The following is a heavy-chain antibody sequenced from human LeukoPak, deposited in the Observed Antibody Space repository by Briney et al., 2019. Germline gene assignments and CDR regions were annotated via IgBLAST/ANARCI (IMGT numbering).Heavy chain of an antibody. Sequence: PSETLSLTCTVSGGSITSYYWSSIRQPPGQGLEWIGYIYYSGSTQYNPSLKSRVTISVDTSKNQFSLKLSSVTAADTAVYYCARFGSGMAALEYWGQGTLVTVSS. CDR2: IYYSGST. D-gene: IGHD6-6*01. CDR1: GGSITSYY. CDR3: ARFGSGMAALEY. J-gene: IGHJ4*02. V-gene: IGHV4-59*01.